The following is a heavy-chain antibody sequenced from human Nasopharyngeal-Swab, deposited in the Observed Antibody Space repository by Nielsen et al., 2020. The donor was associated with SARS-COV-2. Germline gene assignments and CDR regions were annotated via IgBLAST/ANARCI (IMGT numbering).Heavy chain of an antibody. CDR2: MNPNSGNT. V-gene: IGHV1-8*01. D-gene: IGHD2-8*02. Sequence: ASVKVSCKASGYTFTSYDINWVRQASGQGLEWAGWMNPNSGNTGYAQKFQGRVTMTRDTSITTAYMELSSLRSEDTAVYYCVRPRYCSAASCDRHSGVGLFDYWGQGTLVTVSS. CDR3: VRPRYCSAASCDRHSGVGLFDY. CDR1: GYTFTSYD. J-gene: IGHJ4*02.